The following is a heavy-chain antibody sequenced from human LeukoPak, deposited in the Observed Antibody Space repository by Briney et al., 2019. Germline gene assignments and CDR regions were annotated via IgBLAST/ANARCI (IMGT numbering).Heavy chain of an antibody. J-gene: IGHJ4*02. CDR2: INPSGGST. Sequence: GASVKVSCKASGYTFTSYAMHWVRQAPGQGLEWMGIINPSGGSTSYAQKFQGRVTMTRDTSTSTAYMELSSLRSEDTAVYYCARGRAVRFWSGYFPHYFDYWGQGTLVTVSS. CDR3: ARGRAVRFWSGYFPHYFDY. D-gene: IGHD3-3*01. V-gene: IGHV1-46*01. CDR1: GYTFTSYA.